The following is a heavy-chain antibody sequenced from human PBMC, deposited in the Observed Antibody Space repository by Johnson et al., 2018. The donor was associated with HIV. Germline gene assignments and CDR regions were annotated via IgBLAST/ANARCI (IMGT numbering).Heavy chain of an antibody. D-gene: IGHD3-10*01. J-gene: IGHJ3*02. CDR1: GFTFSSYA. CDR2: ISYEASNK. CDR3: ARGPGVRGIDAFDI. V-gene: IGHV3-30*04. Sequence: QVQLVESGGGVVQPGRSLRLSCAASGFTFSSYAMHWVRQAPGKVLEWVSFISYEASNKHFPDSVKGRFTISRDNAKNSLYLQMNIMTAEDTAVYYCARGPGVRGIDAFDIWGQGTMVTVAS.